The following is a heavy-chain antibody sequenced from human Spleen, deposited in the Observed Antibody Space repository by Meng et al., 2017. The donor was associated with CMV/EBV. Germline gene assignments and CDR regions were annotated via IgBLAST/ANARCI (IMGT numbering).Heavy chain of an antibody. D-gene: IGHD1-26*01. Sequence: GESLKISCAASGFTFSGYSMNWVRQAPGKGLEWVSAISGSGGSTYYADSVKGRFTISRDNSKNTLYLQMNSLRAEDTAVYYCAKGNSGSYYPGDYWGQGTLVTVSS. CDR1: GFTFSGYS. CDR3: AKGNSGSYYPGDY. J-gene: IGHJ4*02. CDR2: ISGSGGST. V-gene: IGHV3-23*01.